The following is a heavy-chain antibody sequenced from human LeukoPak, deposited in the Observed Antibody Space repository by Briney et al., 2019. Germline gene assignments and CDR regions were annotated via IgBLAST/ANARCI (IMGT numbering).Heavy chain of an antibody. V-gene: IGHV3-7*01. CDR2: IKQDGSEK. Sequence: GGSLRLSCAASGFTFTTYWMSWVRQAPGKGLEWVANIKQDGSEKYYVDSVKGRFAISRDNAKNSLFLQMNALSVEDTAVYYCAKDSLLRVESPVAAAWGQGTLVTVSS. CDR3: AKDSLLRVESPVAAA. D-gene: IGHD2-15*01. J-gene: IGHJ5*02. CDR1: GFTFTTYW.